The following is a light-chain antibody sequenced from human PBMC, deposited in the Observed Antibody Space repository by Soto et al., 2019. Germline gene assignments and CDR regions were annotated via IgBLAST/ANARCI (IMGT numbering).Light chain of an antibody. CDR3: SSYTSSSTL. CDR1: SSDVGAYDY. Sequence: QSALTQPASVSGSPGQSITISCTGTSSDVGAYDYVSWYQQHPGKAPKLLIYGVTNRPSGVSDRFSGSKSGNSASLTISGLQADDEADYHCSSYTSSSTLFGTGTKLTVL. J-gene: IGLJ1*01. CDR2: GVT. V-gene: IGLV2-14*01.